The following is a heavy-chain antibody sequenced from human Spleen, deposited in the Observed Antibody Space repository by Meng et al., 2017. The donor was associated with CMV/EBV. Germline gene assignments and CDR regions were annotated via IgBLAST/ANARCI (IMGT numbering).Heavy chain of an antibody. CDR1: GGSVSSDNYY. Sequence: SETLSLTCTVSGGSVSSDNYYWSWIRQPPGKGLEWIGYIYYSGSTNYNPSLKSRVTISVDTSKNQFSLKLSSVTAADTAVYYCARDAGWWFDPWGQGTLVTVSS. CDR3: ARDAGWWFDP. V-gene: IGHV4-61*01. J-gene: IGHJ5*02. D-gene: IGHD1-1*01. CDR2: IYYSGST.